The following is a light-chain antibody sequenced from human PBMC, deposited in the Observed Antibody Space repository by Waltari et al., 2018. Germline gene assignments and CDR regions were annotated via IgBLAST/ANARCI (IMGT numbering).Light chain of an antibody. CDR2: RAS. V-gene: IGKV3-20*01. Sequence: EIVLTQSPVTASLSPGERVTLSCRASQSVGSSSLAWYQQKPGQAPRLVIYRASRRATGIPDRFIGSGSGTDFSLTISRLEPEDFAVYYCQQHGTLPATFGQGTKVEIK. CDR1: QSVGSSS. CDR3: QQHGTLPAT. J-gene: IGKJ1*01.